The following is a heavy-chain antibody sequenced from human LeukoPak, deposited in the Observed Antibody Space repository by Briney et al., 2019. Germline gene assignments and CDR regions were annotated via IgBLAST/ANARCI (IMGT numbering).Heavy chain of an antibody. CDR3: AGRDY. V-gene: IGHV4-4*07. Sequence: SETLSLTCTVSGAPINNYYWSWIRQPAGRGLEWIGRVYTSGSTNYNPSFRSRVTMSVDKSKNQLSLKLTSVTAADTAVYYCAGRDYWGQGTLVTVSS. CDR1: GAPINNYY. J-gene: IGHJ4*02. CDR2: VYTSGST.